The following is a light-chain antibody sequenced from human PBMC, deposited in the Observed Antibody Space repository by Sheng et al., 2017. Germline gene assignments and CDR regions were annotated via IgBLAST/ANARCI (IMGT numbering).Light chain of an antibody. CDR1: QPISLY. CDR3: QQFNSYPYT. Sequence: DIQMTQSPSSLSASVGDRVTITCRASQPISLYLNWYQQEPGKAPKLLISAASNLQSGVPSRFSGSGSGTDFTLTISSLQPEDFATYYCQQFNSYPYTFGQGTKLEI. CDR2: AAS. V-gene: IGKV1-39*01. J-gene: IGKJ2*01.